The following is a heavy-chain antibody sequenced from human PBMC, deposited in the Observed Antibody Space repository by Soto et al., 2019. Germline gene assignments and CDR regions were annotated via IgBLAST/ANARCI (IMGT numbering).Heavy chain of an antibody. J-gene: IGHJ4*02. CDR2: IWYDGSNK. V-gene: IGHV3-33*01. Sequence: GGSLRLSCAASGFTFSSYGMHWVRQAPGKGLEWVAVIWYDGSNKYYADSVKGRFTISRDNSKNTLYLQMNSLRAEDTAVYYCARDQYIWGSYRYSPDYWGQGTLVTVSS. D-gene: IGHD3-16*02. CDR3: ARDQYIWGSYRYSPDY. CDR1: GFTFSSYG.